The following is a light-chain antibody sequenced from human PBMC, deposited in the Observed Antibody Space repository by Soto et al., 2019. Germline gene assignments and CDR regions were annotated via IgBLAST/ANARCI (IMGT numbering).Light chain of an antibody. Sequence: DIVMTQSPDSLAVSLGERVTINCKSSQSVSFTSDNRNYLAWYQQKPGQPPKLLIYWASTRESGVPDRFSGSGSGTDFTLTISSLQPEDFATYYCQQTNSFPFTFGPGTKVDIK. J-gene: IGKJ3*01. CDR1: QSVSFTSDNRNY. CDR2: WAS. V-gene: IGKV4-1*01. CDR3: QQTNSFPFT.